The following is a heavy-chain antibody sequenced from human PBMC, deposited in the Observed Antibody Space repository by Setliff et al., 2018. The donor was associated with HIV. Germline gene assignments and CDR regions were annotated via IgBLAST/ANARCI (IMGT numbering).Heavy chain of an antibody. J-gene: IGHJ5*02. Sequence: SETLSLTCTVSGGSMRNFYWSWIRQAPGGRPQWLGHIHYSGIVNYSPSLSSRLTISAQTSKNQFSLTLKSVTAADTALYFCARVAKDSSFLSASGPTYFDPWGHGILVTV. D-gene: IGHD3-10*01. CDR1: GGSMRNFY. CDR3: ARVAKDSSFLSASGPTYFDP. CDR2: IHYSGIV. V-gene: IGHV4-59*01.